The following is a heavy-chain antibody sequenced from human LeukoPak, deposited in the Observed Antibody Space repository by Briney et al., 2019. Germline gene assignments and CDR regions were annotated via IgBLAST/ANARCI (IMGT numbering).Heavy chain of an antibody. V-gene: IGHV4-39*01. Sequence: SETLSLTCTVSGGSISSNSYYWGWIRQPPGKGLQWIGSIYYSGSTYYNPSLKSRVTISVDTPKNQFSLKLSSVASADTAVYYFATSLPLDWYFDLWGRGTLVSVSS. D-gene: IGHD5/OR15-5a*01. CDR3: ATSLPLDWYFDL. CDR2: IYYSGST. CDR1: GGSISSNSYY. J-gene: IGHJ2*01.